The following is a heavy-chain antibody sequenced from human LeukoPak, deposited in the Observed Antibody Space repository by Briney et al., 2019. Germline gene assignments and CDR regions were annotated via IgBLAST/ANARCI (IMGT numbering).Heavy chain of an antibody. CDR1: GGSISSSSHY. CDR2: VYYGGNT. D-gene: IGHD5/OR15-5a*01. CDR3: ARSVNSYYFDY. J-gene: IGHJ4*02. Sequence: SETLSLTCTVSGGSISSSSHYWDWIRQPPGKGLEWIATVYYGGNTYYNPSLNSRVAISVDTSKNQFSLRLNSVTAADTAVYYCARSVNSYYFDYWGQGTLVTVSS. V-gene: IGHV4-39*01.